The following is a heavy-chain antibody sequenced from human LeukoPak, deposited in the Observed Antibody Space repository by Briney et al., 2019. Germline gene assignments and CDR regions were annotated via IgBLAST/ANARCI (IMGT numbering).Heavy chain of an antibody. J-gene: IGHJ4*02. CDR3: ARDPGSSGWYDY. Sequence: SETLSLTCVVSGGSISSGGYSWSWIRQPPGKGLEWIGYIYHSGSTYYNPSLKSRVTISVDRSKNQFSLKLSSVTAADTAVYYCARDPGSSGWYDYWGQGTLVTVSS. V-gene: IGHV4-30-2*01. D-gene: IGHD6-19*01. CDR2: IYHSGST. CDR1: GGSISSGGYS.